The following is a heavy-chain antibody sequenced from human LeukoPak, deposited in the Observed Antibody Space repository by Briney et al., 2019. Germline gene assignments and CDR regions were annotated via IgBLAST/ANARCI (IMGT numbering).Heavy chain of an antibody. D-gene: IGHD5-18*01. V-gene: IGHV1-46*01. J-gene: IGHJ5*02. Sequence: GASVKVSCKASGYTFTSYYMHWVRQAPGQGLEWMGIINPSGGSTSYAQKFQGRVTMTRDTSTSTVYMELSSLRSEDTAVYYCAREEGDSYALNWFDPWGQGTLVTVSS. CDR1: GYTFTSYY. CDR2: INPSGGST. CDR3: AREEGDSYALNWFDP.